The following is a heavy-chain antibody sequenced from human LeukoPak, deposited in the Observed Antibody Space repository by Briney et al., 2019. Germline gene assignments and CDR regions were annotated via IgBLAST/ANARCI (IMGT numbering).Heavy chain of an antibody. D-gene: IGHD3-9*01. J-gene: IGHJ4*02. CDR3: AKDYDILTGAPDFDY. Sequence: GGSLRLSFAASGFTFSSYWMSWVRQAPGKGLEWVAFIRYDGSNKYYADSVKGRFTISRDNSKNTLYLQMNSLRAEDTAVYYCAKDYDILTGAPDFDYWGQGTLVTVSS. V-gene: IGHV3-30*02. CDR2: IRYDGSNK. CDR1: GFTFSSYW.